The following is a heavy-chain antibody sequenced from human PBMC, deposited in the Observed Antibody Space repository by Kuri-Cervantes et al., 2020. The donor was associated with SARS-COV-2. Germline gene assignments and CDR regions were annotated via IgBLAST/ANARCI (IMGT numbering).Heavy chain of an antibody. CDR1: GFTFSDYY. CDR3: SRDFGIVVVPAATKFDY. CDR2: ISSSSSYT. J-gene: IGHJ4*02. Sequence: GGSLRLSCAASGFTFSDYYMSWIRQAPGKGLEWVSYISSSSSYTNYADSVKGRFTISRDNAKNSLYLQMKSLKTEDTAVYYCSRDFGIVVVPAATKFDYWGQGTLVTVSS. D-gene: IGHD2-2*01. V-gene: IGHV3-11*05.